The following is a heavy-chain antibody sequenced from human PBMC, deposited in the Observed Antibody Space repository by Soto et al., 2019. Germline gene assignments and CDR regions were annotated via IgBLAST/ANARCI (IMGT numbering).Heavy chain of an antibody. CDR3: ARGRGCSTGCHNFDY. Sequence: EVQLVESGGGLVQPGGSLRLSCAASGFTISSYWMSWVRQAPGKGLEWVANIKQDGSEKYYVDSVKGRFTISRDNAKNSLYLQMNSLRADDTAVYYCARGRGCSTGCHNFDYWGQGTLVTVSS. V-gene: IGHV3-7*01. CDR2: IKQDGSEK. J-gene: IGHJ4*02. D-gene: IGHD2-2*01. CDR1: GFTISSYW.